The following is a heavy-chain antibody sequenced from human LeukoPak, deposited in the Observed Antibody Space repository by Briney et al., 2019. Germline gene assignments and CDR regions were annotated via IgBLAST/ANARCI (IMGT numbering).Heavy chain of an antibody. CDR2: ISGSGGST. CDR3: AKGTPYSSTSCLPMDV. V-gene: IGHV3-23*01. CDR1: GFTFSSYA. Sequence: PGGSLRLSCAASGFTFSSYAMSWVRQAPGKGLEWVSAISGSGGSTYYADSVKGRFTISRDNSKNTLYPQMNSLRAEDTAVYYCAKGTPYSSTSCLPMDVWGQGTTVTVSS. J-gene: IGHJ6*02. D-gene: IGHD2-2*01.